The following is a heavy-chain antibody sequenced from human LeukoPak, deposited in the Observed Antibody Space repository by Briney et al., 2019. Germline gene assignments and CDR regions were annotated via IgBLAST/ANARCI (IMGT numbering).Heavy chain of an antibody. CDR2: INEDGSVQ. Sequence: GGSLRLSCAASGFPFSSYWISWVRQPPGKGLEWVANINEDGSVQDYVDAVKGRITISRDNAKNSLYLQMNSLRVEDTALYYCARAWTGPGAGDWWGQRTLVNVSS. J-gene: IGHJ4*02. D-gene: IGHD1-14*01. CDR3: ARAWTGPGAGDW. CDR1: GFPFSSYW. V-gene: IGHV3-7*04.